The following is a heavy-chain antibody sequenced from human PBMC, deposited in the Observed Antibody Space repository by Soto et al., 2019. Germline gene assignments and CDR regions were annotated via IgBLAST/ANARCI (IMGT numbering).Heavy chain of an antibody. CDR3: AKDLEPYYYGSGSANWFDP. J-gene: IGHJ5*02. Sequence: GGSRRLSCAASGCTFSSYAMSWVRQAPGKGLEWGSAISGSGGSTYYADSVKGRFTISRDNSKNTLYLQMNSLRAEDTAVYYCAKDLEPYYYGSGSANWFDPWGQGTLVTVSS. V-gene: IGHV3-23*01. CDR1: GCTFSSYA. CDR2: ISGSGGST. D-gene: IGHD3-10*01.